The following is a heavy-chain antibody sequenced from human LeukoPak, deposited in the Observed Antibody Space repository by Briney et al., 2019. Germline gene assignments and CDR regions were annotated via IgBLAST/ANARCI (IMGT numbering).Heavy chain of an antibody. CDR1: GFTFSNYW. Sequence: GGSLRLSCAASGFTFSNYWMIWVRQAPGRGLEWVANIKQDGSDKSYVDSVKGRFIISRDNAKNSLYLQMNSLRAEDTAVYYCARARTSGDEALPGNYWGQGTLVTVSS. J-gene: IGHJ4*02. CDR2: IKQDGSDK. CDR3: ARARTSGDEALPGNY. V-gene: IGHV3-7*01. D-gene: IGHD1-26*01.